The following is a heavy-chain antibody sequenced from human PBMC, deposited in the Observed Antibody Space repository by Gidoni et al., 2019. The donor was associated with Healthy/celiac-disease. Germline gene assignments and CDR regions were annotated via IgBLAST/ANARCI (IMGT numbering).Heavy chain of an antibody. Sequence: EVQLVESGGGLVKPGGSLRLSWAASGFTFSNAWMSWVRQAPGKGLEWVGRIKSKTDGGTTDYAAPVKGRFTISRDDSKNTLYLQMNSLKTEDTAVYYCTTDGSIVGATRYYFDYWGQGTLVTVSS. CDR2: IKSKTDGGTT. CDR3: TTDGSIVGATRYYFDY. V-gene: IGHV3-15*01. CDR1: GFTFSNAW. D-gene: IGHD1-26*01. J-gene: IGHJ4*02.